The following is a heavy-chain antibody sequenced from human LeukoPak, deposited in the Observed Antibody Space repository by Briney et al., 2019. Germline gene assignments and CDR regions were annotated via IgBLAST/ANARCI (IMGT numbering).Heavy chain of an antibody. J-gene: IGHJ4*02. CDR3: ARSQNYYGSGDY. D-gene: IGHD3-10*01. Sequence: SETLSLTCTVSGGSISSYYWSWIRQPPGKALEWIGYIYYTGKTYYNPSLEGRVTILVDTSRNHFSVKLSSVTAADTAVYYCARSQNYYGSGDYWSQGTLVTVSS. CDR2: IYYTGKT. CDR1: GGSISSYY. V-gene: IGHV4-59*01.